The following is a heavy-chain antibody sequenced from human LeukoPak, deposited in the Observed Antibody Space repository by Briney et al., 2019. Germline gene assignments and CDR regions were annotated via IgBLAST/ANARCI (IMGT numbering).Heavy chain of an antibody. V-gene: IGHV4-59*08. J-gene: IGHJ4*02. D-gene: IGHD3-10*01. CDR1: NGSISNDY. CDR3: ARHRGASFDS. Sequence: SETLSLTCTVSNGSISNDYWSWIRQPPGRGLEWIGYVHFTGSTNYNPSFKSRVTISLDMSKTQFSLNLSSVTATDTAVYYCARHRGASFDSWGRGTLVSVSS. CDR2: VHFTGST.